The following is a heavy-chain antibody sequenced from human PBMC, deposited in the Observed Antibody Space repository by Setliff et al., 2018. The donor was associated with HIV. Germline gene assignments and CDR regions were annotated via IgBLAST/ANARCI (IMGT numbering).Heavy chain of an antibody. J-gene: IGHJ4*02. Sequence: PSETLSLTXTVXGGAINIDSYYWXWIRQPAGKGLEWIGHIHTSGSTNYNPSLKSRVTISLDTSKNQFSLKLRSATATDTALYYCARVSSSYYFLGAFDSWGQGTLVTVSS. CDR1: GGAINIDSYY. CDR2: IHTSGST. V-gene: IGHV4-61*09. CDR3: ARVSSSYYFLGAFDS. D-gene: IGHD6-13*01.